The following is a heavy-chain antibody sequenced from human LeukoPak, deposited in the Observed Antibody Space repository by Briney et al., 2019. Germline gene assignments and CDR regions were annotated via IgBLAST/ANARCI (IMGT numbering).Heavy chain of an antibody. CDR1: GFTFSTSG. CDR2: ITGSGGST. CDR3: AKAGIYDYVWGSYLVD. V-gene: IGHV3-23*01. Sequence: GGTLRLSCAASGFTFSTSGMSWVRQAPGKGLEWVSTITGSGGSTYYADSVKGRFTISRDNSKNTLYLQMNSLRAEDTAVYYCAKAGIYDYVWGSYLVDWGQGILVTVSS. D-gene: IGHD3-16*01. J-gene: IGHJ4*02.